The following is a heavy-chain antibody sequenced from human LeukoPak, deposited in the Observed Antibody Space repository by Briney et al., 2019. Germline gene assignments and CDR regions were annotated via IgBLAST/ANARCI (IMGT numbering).Heavy chain of an antibody. J-gene: IGHJ6*02. CDR3: AKEVESSGSYPFDF. V-gene: IGHV3-23*01. CDR1: GFTFSSYA. CDR2: VRSGGEIT. Sequence: GGSLRLSCAASGFTFSSYAMSWVRQAPGKGLEWVSAVRSGGEITHYADSVKGRFTIPRDNSKDILYLQMNSLRAEDTAIYYCAKEVESSGSYPFDFWGQGTTVTVS. D-gene: IGHD3-10*01.